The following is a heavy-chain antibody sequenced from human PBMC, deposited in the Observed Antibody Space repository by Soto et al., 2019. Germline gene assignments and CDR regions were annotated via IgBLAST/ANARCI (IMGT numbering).Heavy chain of an antibody. D-gene: IGHD3-22*01. Sequence: PGGSLRLSCAASGFTFSSYAMHWVRQAPGKGLEWVAVISYDGSNKYYADSVKGRFTISRDNSKNTLYLQMNSLRAEDTAVYYWAALEVVRYPVDYWGQGTLVIVSS. CDR3: AALEVVRYPVDY. CDR2: ISYDGSNK. CDR1: GFTFSSYA. V-gene: IGHV3-30-3*01. J-gene: IGHJ4*02.